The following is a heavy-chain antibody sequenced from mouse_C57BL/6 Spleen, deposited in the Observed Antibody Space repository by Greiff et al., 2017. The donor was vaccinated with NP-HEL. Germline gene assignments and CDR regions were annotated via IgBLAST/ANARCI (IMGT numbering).Heavy chain of an antibody. CDR3: ARDPEVVATDWYFDV. Sequence: EVKLVESGGGLVKPGGSLKLSCAASGFTFSSYAMSWVRQTPEKRLEWVATISDGGSYTYYPDNVKGRFTISRDNAKNNLYLQMSHLKSEDTAMYYCARDPEVVATDWYFDVWGTGTTVTVSS. V-gene: IGHV5-4*01. D-gene: IGHD1-1*01. J-gene: IGHJ1*03. CDR1: GFTFSSYA. CDR2: ISDGGSYT.